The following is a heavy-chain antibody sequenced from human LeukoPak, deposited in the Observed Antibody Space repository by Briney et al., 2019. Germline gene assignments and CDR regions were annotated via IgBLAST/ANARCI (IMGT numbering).Heavy chain of an antibody. J-gene: IGHJ4*02. CDR1: GYTFTSYG. D-gene: IGHD6-19*01. Sequence: ASVTVSCKASGYTFTSYGISWVRQAPGQGLEWMGWISVYNGDTKYAQKLQGRVTMTTDTSTSTAYMEVRSLRSDDTAVYYCARDQVTMAGTEDYWGQGTLVTVSS. CDR2: ISVYNGDT. CDR3: ARDQVTMAGTEDY. V-gene: IGHV1-18*01.